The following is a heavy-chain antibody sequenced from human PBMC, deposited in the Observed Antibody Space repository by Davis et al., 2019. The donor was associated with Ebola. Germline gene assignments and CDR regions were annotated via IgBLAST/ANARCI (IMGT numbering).Heavy chain of an antibody. CDR3: AKDFEGDGSFRVY. V-gene: IGHV3-23*01. CDR1: GFNFGSYA. CDR2: ISGSGGGT. Sequence: PGGSLRLSCVASGFNFGSYAMTWVRQAPGKGLEWVSGISGSGGGTKYADFVKGRFAISRDNSKNTLYLQMNSLRAEDTAVYYCAKDFEGDGSFRVYWGQGTLVTVSS. D-gene: IGHD3-9*01. J-gene: IGHJ4*02.